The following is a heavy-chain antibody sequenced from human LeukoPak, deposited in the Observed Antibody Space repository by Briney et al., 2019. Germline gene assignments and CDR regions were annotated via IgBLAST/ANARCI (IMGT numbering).Heavy chain of an antibody. Sequence: SVKVSCKASGGTFSSYAISWVRQAPGQGLEWMGRIIPILGVANYAQKFQGRVTITADKSTSTAYMELSSLRSEDTAVYYCARGSSSYYYGMDVWGQGTTVTVSS. CDR2: IIPILGVA. CDR3: ARGSSSYYYGMDV. CDR1: GGTFSSYA. D-gene: IGHD6-6*01. J-gene: IGHJ6*02. V-gene: IGHV1-69*04.